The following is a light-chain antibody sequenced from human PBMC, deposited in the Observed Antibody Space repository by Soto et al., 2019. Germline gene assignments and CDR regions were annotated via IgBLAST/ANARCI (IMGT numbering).Light chain of an antibody. CDR2: EVS. V-gene: IGLV2-14*01. J-gene: IGLJ3*02. Sequence: QSALTQPASVSGSPGQSITISCTGTSSDVGGYNYVSWYQQHPGKAPKLMIYEVSNRPSGVSNRFSGSKSGNTASLTISGLQAEDEGDYYCSSYTSSSTLNLVFGGGTKLTVL. CDR1: SSDVGGYNY. CDR3: SSYTSSSTLNLV.